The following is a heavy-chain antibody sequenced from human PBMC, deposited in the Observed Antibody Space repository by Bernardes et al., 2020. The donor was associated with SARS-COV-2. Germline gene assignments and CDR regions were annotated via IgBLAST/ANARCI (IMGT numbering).Heavy chain of an antibody. CDR1: GFTFISDA. Sequence: GGCMRLSCAAFGFTFISDAVSWVRQVAGKGLEWVSAMRCIVGSRIYADSVKGRLTIYRDNSKNTLYLQMNSLRAEDTAVYYCAKGGLMGSSIWYVGIYEAFDIWGQGNLVTVSS. V-gene: IGHV3-23*01. D-gene: IGHD6-13*01. CDR3: AKGGLMGSSIWYVGIYEAFDI. J-gene: IGHJ4*02. CDR2: MRCIVGSR.